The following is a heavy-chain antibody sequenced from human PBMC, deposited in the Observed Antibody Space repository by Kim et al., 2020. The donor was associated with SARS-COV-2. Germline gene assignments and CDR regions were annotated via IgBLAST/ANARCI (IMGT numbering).Heavy chain of an antibody. CDR1: GYTFTSYG. CDR3: ARDCFPGMVRGVLPDY. J-gene: IGHJ4*02. D-gene: IGHD3-10*01. Sequence: ASVKVSCKASGYTFTSYGISWVRQAPGQGLEWMGWISAYNGNTNYAQKLQGRVTMTTDTSTSTAYMELRSLRSDDTAVYYCARDCFPGMVRGVLPDYWGQGTLVTVSS. V-gene: IGHV1-18*04. CDR2: ISAYNGNT.